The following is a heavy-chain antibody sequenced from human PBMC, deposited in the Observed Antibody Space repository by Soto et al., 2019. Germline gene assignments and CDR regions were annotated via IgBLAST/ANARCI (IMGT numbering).Heavy chain of an antibody. CDR3: ASNLGEDYGGTYYFDY. CDR1: GFTFSSYG. V-gene: IGHV3-33*03. J-gene: IGHJ4*02. CDR2: IWYDGSNK. D-gene: IGHD4-17*01. Sequence: QVQLVESGGGVVQPGRSLRLSCAASGFTFSSYGMHWVRQAPGKGLEWVAVIWYDGSNKYYADSVKGRFTISRDNSKNXLYRQMNSLRAEDTAVYYCASNLGEDYGGTYYFDYWGQGTLVTVSS.